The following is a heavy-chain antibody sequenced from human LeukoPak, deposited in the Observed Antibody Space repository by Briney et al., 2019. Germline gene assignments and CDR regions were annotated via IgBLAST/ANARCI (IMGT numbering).Heavy chain of an antibody. CDR1: GGSISSGSYC. CDR2: IYTSGST. J-gene: IGHJ4*02. CDR3: AREMGVPAARGLYFDY. D-gene: IGHD2-2*01. Sequence: SQTLSLTCTVSGGSISSGSYCWSWIRQPAGKGLEWIGRIYTSGSTDYNPSLKSRVTISVDTSKNQFSLKLSSVTAADTAVYYCAREMGVPAARGLYFDYWGQGTLVTVSS. V-gene: IGHV4-61*02.